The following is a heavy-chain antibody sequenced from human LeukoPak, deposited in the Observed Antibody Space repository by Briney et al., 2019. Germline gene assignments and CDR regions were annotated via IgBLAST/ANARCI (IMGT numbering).Heavy chain of an antibody. V-gene: IGHV4-30-4*01. Sequence: PSETLSLTCTVSGGSISSGDYYWSWSRQPPGKGLEWIGYIYYSGSTYYNPSFKGRVTISVDTSKNQFSLKLSSVTAADTAVYYCAQQLGGHWFDPWGQGTLVTVSS. D-gene: IGHD6-13*01. CDR2: IYYSGST. CDR1: GGSISSGDYY. J-gene: IGHJ5*02. CDR3: AQQLGGHWFDP.